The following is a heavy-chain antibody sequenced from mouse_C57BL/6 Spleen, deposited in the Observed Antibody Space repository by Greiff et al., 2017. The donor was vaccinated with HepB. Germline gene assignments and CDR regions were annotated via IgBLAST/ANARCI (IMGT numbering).Heavy chain of an antibody. V-gene: IGHV3-6*01. J-gene: IGHJ1*03. D-gene: IGHD1-1*01. Sequence: EVQLLESGPGLVKPSQSLSLTCSVTGYSITSGYYWNWLRQFPGNKLEWMGYISYDGSNNYNPSLKNRIAITRDTSKNRFFLKLDAVTTEDTATYDGARPGTITAVVGGDFGGWGTGTTVTVAS. CDR3: ARPGTITAVVGGDFGG. CDR1: GYSITSGYY. CDR2: ISYDGSN.